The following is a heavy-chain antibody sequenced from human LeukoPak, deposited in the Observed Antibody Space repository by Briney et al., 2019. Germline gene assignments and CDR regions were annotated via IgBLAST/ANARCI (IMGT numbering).Heavy chain of an antibody. J-gene: IGHJ4*02. CDR1: GFTFSSTT. V-gene: IGHV3-23*01. Sequence: PGGSLRLPCVASGFTFSSTTIGWVRQAPGRGLEWVSSITAIDGRTYYADSVRGRFTISRDNSKNTVYLQLNSLRAGDTAIYYCTKDRRGPAAGTWYFDSWGQGTLVTVSS. CDR2: ITAIDGRT. D-gene: IGHD6-13*01. CDR3: TKDRRGPAAGTWYFDS.